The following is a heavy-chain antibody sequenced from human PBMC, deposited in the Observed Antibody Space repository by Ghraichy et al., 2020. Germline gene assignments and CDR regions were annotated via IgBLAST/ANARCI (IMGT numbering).Heavy chain of an antibody. V-gene: IGHV4-34*01. J-gene: IGHJ4*02. Sequence: SETLSLTCAVYGGSFSGYYWSWIRQPPGKGLEWIGEINHSGSTNYNPSLKSRVTISVDTSKNQFSLKLSSVTAADTAVYYCARVTYYDILFDYWGQGTLVTVSS. D-gene: IGHD3-9*01. CDR3: ARVTYYDILFDY. CDR1: GGSFSGYY. CDR2: INHSGST.